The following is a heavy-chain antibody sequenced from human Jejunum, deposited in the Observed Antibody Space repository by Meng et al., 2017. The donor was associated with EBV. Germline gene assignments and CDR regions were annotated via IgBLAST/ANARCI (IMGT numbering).Heavy chain of an antibody. CDR3: AGDRRAYCGSDCNPLDY. J-gene: IGHJ4*02. D-gene: IGHD2-21*02. CDR1: ADSVSSRSYY. V-gene: IGHV4-61*01. Sequence: QGQLKESGAGLGKTWGTLSLTWNVSADSVSSRSYYCNWIRQPPGKGLEWIGYMYYSGSSNYNPSLKSRVTISIDMSTNQFSLKLNSVTAADTAVYYCAGDRRAYCGSDCNPLDYWGQGTLVTVSS. CDR2: MYYSGSS.